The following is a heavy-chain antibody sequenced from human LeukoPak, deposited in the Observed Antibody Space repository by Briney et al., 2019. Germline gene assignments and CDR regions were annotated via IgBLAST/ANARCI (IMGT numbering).Heavy chain of an antibody. D-gene: IGHD2-8*01. V-gene: IGHV3-30-3*01. J-gene: IGHJ6*03. Sequence: PGGSLRLSCAASGFTFSSYAMHWVRQAPGKGLEWVAVISYDGSNKYYADSVKGRFTISRDNSKNTLYLQMNSLRAEDTAVYYCASTSGVPGGDYYYMDVWGKGTTVTVSS. CDR2: ISYDGSNK. CDR1: GFTFSSYA. CDR3: ASTSGVPGGDYYYMDV.